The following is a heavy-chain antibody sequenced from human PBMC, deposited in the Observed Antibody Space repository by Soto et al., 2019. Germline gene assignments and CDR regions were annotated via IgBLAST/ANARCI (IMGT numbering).Heavy chain of an antibody. D-gene: IGHD3-10*01. CDR1: GGSVSSGSYY. V-gene: IGHV4-61*01. Sequence: SETLSLTCTVSGGSVSSGSYYWSWIRQPPGKGLECIGYIYFSGSTNYNPSLKSRVTISVDTSKNQFSLKLSSVTAADTAVYCCARLWSPIGFDYWGQGTLVTVSS. CDR3: ARLWSPIGFDY. J-gene: IGHJ4*02. CDR2: IYFSGST.